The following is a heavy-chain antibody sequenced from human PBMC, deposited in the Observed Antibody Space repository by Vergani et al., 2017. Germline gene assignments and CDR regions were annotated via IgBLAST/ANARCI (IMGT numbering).Heavy chain of an antibody. J-gene: IGHJ4*02. Sequence: VQLLESGGGLVQPGGSLRLSCAASGFTFSDYYMSWIRQAPGKGLEWVSYISSSGSTIYYADSVKGRFTISRDNAKNSLYLQMNSLRAEDTAVYYCARDWRAIQLWYGDVSVDYWGQGTLVTVSS. CDR2: ISSSGSTI. CDR3: ARDWRAIQLWYGDVSVDY. D-gene: IGHD5-18*01. V-gene: IGHV3-11*01. CDR1: GFTFSDYY.